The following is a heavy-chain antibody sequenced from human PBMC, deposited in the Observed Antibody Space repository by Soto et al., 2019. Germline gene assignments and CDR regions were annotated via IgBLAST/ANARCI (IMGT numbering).Heavy chain of an antibody. V-gene: IGHV4-28*01. CDR1: GYCISSSNW. CDR2: IYYSGTT. CDR3: ARHTPAISISDH. J-gene: IGHJ4*02. Sequence: SETLSLTCAVSGYCISSSNWWGWIRQPPGKGLEWIGYIYYSGTTYYNPSLKSRVTMSVDTSKNQFSLKLTSVTAVDTAVYYCARHTPAISISDHWGQGTLVTVS. D-gene: IGHD2-15*01.